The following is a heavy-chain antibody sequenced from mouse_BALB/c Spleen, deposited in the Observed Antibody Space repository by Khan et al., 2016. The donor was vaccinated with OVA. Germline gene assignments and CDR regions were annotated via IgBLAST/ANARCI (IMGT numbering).Heavy chain of an antibody. D-gene: IGHD2-14*01. CDR2: ISSGSSTT. CDR1: GFTFSSFG. CDR3: ACSRYDLWSFDV. Sequence: EVELVESGGGLVQPGGSRKLSCAASGFTFSSFGMHWVRQAPEKGLEWVAYISSGSSTTYYADTVKGRFTITRDNPKNTLFLQMNSLRSEDTAMYYCACSRYDLWSFDVGGAGTTFTVSS. V-gene: IGHV5-17*02. J-gene: IGHJ1*01.